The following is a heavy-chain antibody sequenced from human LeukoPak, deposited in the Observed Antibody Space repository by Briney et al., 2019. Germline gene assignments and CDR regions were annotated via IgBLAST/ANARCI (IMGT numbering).Heavy chain of an antibody. CDR3: ARRYCTNGVCSYFDY. J-gene: IGHJ4*02. CDR1: GYTFTSYG. D-gene: IGHD2-8*01. CDR2: ISAYNGNT. V-gene: IGHV1-18*01. Sequence: ASVKVSCKASGYTFTSYGISWVRQAPGQGLEWMGWISAYNGNTNYAQKLQGRVTMTTDTSTSTAYMELRSLRSDDTAVYYCARRYCTNGVCSYFDYWGRGTLVTVSS.